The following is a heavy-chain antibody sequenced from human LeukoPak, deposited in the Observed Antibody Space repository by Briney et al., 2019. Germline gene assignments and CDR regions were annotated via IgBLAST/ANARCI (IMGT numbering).Heavy chain of an antibody. CDR3: ASYGDYGMDV. J-gene: IGHJ6*02. CDR2: IKQDGSEK. V-gene: IGHV3-7*01. Sequence: GGSLRLSCAASGFIFSDHYMEGVRQAPGKGLEWVANIKQDGSEKYYGDSVKGRLTISRDNAKNSLYLQMNSLRVEDTAVYYCASYGDYGMDVWGQGTTVTVSS. D-gene: IGHD3-10*01. CDR1: GFIFSDHY.